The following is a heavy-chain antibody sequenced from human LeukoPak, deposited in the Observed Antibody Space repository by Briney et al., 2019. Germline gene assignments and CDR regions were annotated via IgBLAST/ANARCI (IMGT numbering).Heavy chain of an antibody. J-gene: IGHJ4*02. CDR3: TRDRGAYNLYDY. Sequence: GGSLRLSCTASGFTFGDYAMSRIRQAPGKGLEWVGFIRSKAYGETADYAASVKGRFTISRDDSKAIAYLQMNSLKTEDTAVYHCTRDRGAYNLYDYWGQGTLVTVSS. V-gene: IGHV3-49*03. CDR2: IRSKAYGETA. D-gene: IGHD1-1*01. CDR1: GFTFGDYA.